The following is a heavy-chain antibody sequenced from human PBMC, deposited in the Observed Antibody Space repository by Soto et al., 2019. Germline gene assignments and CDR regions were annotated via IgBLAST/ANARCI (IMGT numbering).Heavy chain of an antibody. CDR1: GFTFSSYA. J-gene: IGHJ1*01. CDR3: ARTRAGAGAGHAYF. CDR2: ISGSGDST. Sequence: EVQLLESGGGLVQPGGSLRLSCAASGFTFSSYAMSWVRQAPGKGLEWVSVISGSGDSTYYADSERGRFTISRDNSKNTLSLQLYSLPPAHTAGCNCARTRAGAGAGHAYF. V-gene: IGHV3-23*01. D-gene: IGHD3-10*01.